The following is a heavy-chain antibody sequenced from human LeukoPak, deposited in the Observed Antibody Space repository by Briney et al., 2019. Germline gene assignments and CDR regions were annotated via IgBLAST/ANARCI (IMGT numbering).Heavy chain of an antibody. CDR3: ARRSAVAGSNAFDI. CDR2: IYYSGST. D-gene: IGHD6-19*01. V-gene: IGHV4-39*01. CDR1: GGSLSDDY. Sequence: SETLSLTCSVSGGSLSDDYWSWIRQPPGKGLEWIGSIYYSGSTYYNPSLKSRVTISVDTSKNQFSLKLSSVTAADTAVYYCARRSAVAGSNAFDIWGQGTMVTVSS. J-gene: IGHJ3*02.